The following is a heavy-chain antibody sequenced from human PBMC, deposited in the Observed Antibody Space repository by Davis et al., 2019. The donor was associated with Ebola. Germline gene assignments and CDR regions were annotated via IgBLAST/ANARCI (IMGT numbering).Heavy chain of an antibody. D-gene: IGHD7-27*01. Sequence: PGGSLRLSCVASGFTVSGKSMSWVRQAPWRGLEWVAVINTGGSTSYADFVKGRFTISRDTAKNTLFLQNNSLRAEDTAVYYCAASVAATGVYYYYMDVWGKGTAVSVSS. CDR2: INTGGST. CDR1: GFTVSGKS. J-gene: IGHJ6*03. V-gene: IGHV3-53*01. CDR3: AASVAATGVYYYYMDV.